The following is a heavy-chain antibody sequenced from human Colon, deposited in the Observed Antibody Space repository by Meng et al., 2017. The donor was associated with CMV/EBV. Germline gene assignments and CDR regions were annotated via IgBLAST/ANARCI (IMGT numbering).Heavy chain of an antibody. CDR1: GGSTSSYY. V-gene: IGHV4-59*01. J-gene: IGHJ6*02. CDR2: IYDCGST. Sequence: GSLRLSCTVSGGSTSSYYGTWIRQPPGKGLEGIGFIYDCGSTNYNPSPKSRVTISLDSSKNQFSLKLNSVTAADTAVYYCAREGRRGTSLPPYFHYYGVDVWGQGTTVTVSS. CDR3: AREGRRGTSLPPYFHYYGVDV. D-gene: IGHD2-15*01.